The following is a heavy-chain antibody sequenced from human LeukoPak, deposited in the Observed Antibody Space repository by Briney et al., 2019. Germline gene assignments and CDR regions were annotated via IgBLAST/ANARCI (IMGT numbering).Heavy chain of an antibody. CDR1: GFTFSNHG. V-gene: IGHV3-30*02. CDR3: AKDDTMIGVLYYFDY. J-gene: IGHJ4*02. D-gene: IGHD3-22*01. CDR2: IWFDGSNK. Sequence: GGSLRLSCEASGFTFSNHGMHWVRQAPGKGLEWVAVIWFDGSNKYYADSVKGRFTISRDNSKNTLYLQMNSLRAEDTAVYYCAKDDTMIGVLYYFDYWGQGTLVTVSS.